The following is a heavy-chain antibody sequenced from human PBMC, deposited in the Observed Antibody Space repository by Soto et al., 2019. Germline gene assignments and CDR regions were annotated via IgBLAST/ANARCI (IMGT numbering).Heavy chain of an antibody. Sequence: ASVKVSCKASGGTFSSYAISWVRQAPGQGLEWMGGIIPIFGTANYAQKFQGRVTITADESTSTAYMELSSLRSEDTAVYYCARRGGNYYDSSGYYDYWGQGTLVTVSS. CDR3: ARRGGNYYDSSGYYDY. CDR2: IIPIFGTA. V-gene: IGHV1-69*13. D-gene: IGHD3-22*01. J-gene: IGHJ4*02. CDR1: GGTFSSYA.